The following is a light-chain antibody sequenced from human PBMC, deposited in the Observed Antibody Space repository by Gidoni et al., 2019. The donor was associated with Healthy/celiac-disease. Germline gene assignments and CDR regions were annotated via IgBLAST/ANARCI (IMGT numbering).Light chain of an antibody. J-gene: IGKJ1*01. CDR1: QSISSY. CDR2: AAS. Sequence: DIQMTQSPSSLSASVGDSVTIPCRASQSISSYLNWYQQKPGKAPKLLIYAASSLPSGVPSRFSGSGSGTDFTLTISSLQPEDFATYYCQQSYSTPWTFGQGTKVEIK. CDR3: QQSYSTPWT. V-gene: IGKV1-39*01.